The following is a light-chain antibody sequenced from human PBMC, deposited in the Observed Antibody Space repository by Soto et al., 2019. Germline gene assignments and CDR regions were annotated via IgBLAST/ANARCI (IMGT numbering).Light chain of an antibody. CDR2: GAS. Sequence: TQSPVNLSLTPGDRAPLSCRASQSVSRSYLGWYQQKPGQAPRLLTYGASIRAAGVPDRFSGSGSGTEFTLTISRLEPEDFTVYYCHHYETFGQGTKVDI. CDR3: HHYET. V-gene: IGKV3-20*01. J-gene: IGKJ1*01. CDR1: QSVSRSY.